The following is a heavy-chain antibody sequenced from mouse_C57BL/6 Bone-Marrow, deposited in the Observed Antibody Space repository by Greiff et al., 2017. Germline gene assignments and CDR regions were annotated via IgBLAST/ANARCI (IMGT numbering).Heavy chain of an antibody. V-gene: IGHV1-7*01. D-gene: IGHD1-1*01. CDR2: INPSSGYT. CDR1: GYTFTSYW. Sequence: VQLQESRAELAKPGASVKLSCKASGYTFTSYWMHWVKQRPGQGLEWIGYINPSSGYTKYNQKFKDKATLTADKSSSTAYMQLSSLTYEDSAVYYCARPYYYGSSYVAWFAYWGQGTLVTVSA. CDR3: ARPYYYGSSYVAWFAY. J-gene: IGHJ3*01.